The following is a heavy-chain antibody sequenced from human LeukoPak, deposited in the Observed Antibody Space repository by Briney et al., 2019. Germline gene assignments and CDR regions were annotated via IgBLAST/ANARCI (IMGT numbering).Heavy chain of an antibody. CDR3: ARAKRCSPVPISYYYYAMDV. V-gene: IGHV3-23*01. D-gene: IGHD2-2*01. CDR1: GVTFSPYA. CDR2: ISGSGGST. J-gene: IGHJ6*02. Sequence: PGGSLRLSCAASGVTFSPYAMNWIRQAPGQGLEWVSGISGSGGSTYYGDSVKGRFTVSRDNSKNTLYLQMESLRAEDTAAYFCARAKRCSPVPISYYYYAMDVWGQGTTVTVSS.